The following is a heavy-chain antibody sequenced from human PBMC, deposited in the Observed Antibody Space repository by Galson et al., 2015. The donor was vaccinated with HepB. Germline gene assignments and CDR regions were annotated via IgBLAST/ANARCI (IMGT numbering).Heavy chain of an antibody. CDR2: FYYSGST. Sequence: TLSLTCTVSGGSIDFSYWTWIRQPPGKGLEWIGYFYYSGSTNYNPSLKSRVTISVDTSKNQFSLKLNSVTAADRAVYYCAKARANWCLYIDYWGQGTLVTVSS. J-gene: IGHJ4*02. CDR1: GGSIDFSY. CDR3: AKARANWCLYIDY. D-gene: IGHD1-1*01. V-gene: IGHV4-59*01.